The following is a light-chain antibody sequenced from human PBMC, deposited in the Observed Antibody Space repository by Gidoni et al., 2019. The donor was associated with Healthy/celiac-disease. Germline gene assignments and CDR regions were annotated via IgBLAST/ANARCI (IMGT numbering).Light chain of an antibody. CDR3: QKYNSALFT. Sequence: DIQMTQSPSSLSASVGDRVTITCRASQGISNYLPWYQQKPGKVPKLLIYAASTLQSGVPSRFSGSGSGTDFTLTISSLQPEDVATYYCQKYNSALFTFGPETKVDIK. CDR1: QGISNY. J-gene: IGKJ3*01. CDR2: AAS. V-gene: IGKV1-27*01.